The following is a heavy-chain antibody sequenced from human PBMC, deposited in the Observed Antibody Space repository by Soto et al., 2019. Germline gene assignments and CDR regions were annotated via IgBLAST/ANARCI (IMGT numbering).Heavy chain of an antibody. Sequence: QVQLVESGGGVVQPGRSLRLSCAASGFTFSSYAMHWVRQAPGKGLGWVAGISYDGSNKYYADSVKGRFNISRDNSKNTLYLQMNSLRAEDTAVYYCASSVVVPAYFDIWGQGTMVIVCS. D-gene: IGHD2-21*02. V-gene: IGHV3-30-3*01. CDR3: ASSVVVPAYFDI. CDR1: GFTFSSYA. J-gene: IGHJ3*02. CDR2: ISYDGSNK.